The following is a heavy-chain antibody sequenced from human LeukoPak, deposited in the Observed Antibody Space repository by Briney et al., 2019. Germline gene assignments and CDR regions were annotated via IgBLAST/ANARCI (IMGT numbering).Heavy chain of an antibody. CDR2: ISYDGNNK. J-gene: IGHJ5*02. CDR3: ARSYTFDP. CDR1: GFTFSRNV. Sequence: PGGSLRLSCAASGFTFSRNVMHWVRQAPGKGLEWVALISYDGNNKFYADSVKGRFTISRDNSRNTLYLQMNSLSGEDAAVYSCARSYTFDPWGQGTLVTVSS. V-gene: IGHV3-30*01. D-gene: IGHD1-14*01.